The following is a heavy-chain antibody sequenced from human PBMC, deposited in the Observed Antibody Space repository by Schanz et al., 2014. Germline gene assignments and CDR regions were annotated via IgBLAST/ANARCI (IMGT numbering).Heavy chain of an antibody. V-gene: IGHV1-18*01. CDR3: AKAGFYILTVSYSNRDS. CDR1: GYTFTTYA. CDR2: ISVYTGNT. D-gene: IGHD3-9*01. Sequence: QVQLVQSGAEVKKPGASVRVSCKASGYTFTTYAMSWVRQAPGQGLEWVGWISVYTGNTKYGQKVQGRVTMTADTSTNTACMELRSLRSDDTAVYYCAKAGFYILTVSYSNRDSWGQGTLIAVSS. J-gene: IGHJ5*01.